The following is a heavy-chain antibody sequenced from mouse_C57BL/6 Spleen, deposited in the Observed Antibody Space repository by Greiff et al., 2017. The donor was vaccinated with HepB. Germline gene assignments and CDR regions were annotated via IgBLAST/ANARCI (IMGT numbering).Heavy chain of an antibody. V-gene: IGHV2-2*01. CDR1: GFSLTSYG. Sequence: QVQLKESGPGLVQPSQSLSITCTVSGFSLTSYGVHWVRQSPGKGLEWLGVIWSGGSTDYNAAFISRLSISKDNSKSQVFFKMNSLQADDTAIYYCARKGDSNPFAYWGQGTLVTVSA. CDR3: ARKGDSNPFAY. J-gene: IGHJ3*01. CDR2: IWSGGST. D-gene: IGHD2-5*01.